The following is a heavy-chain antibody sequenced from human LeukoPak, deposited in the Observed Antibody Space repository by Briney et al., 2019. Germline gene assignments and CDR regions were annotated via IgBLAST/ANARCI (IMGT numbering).Heavy chain of an antibody. J-gene: IGHJ6*02. D-gene: IGHD6-19*01. CDR3: ARDPSGRGMDV. CDR1: GFTFSSYD. CDR2: IGIAGDT. Sequence: GGSLRLSCAASGFTFSSYDMQWVRQVIGKGLEWVSAIGIAGDTHYSGSVKGRFTVSRENAKNSLYLQMDSLRAGDTAVYYCARDPSGRGMDVWGQGTTVTVSS. V-gene: IGHV3-13*01.